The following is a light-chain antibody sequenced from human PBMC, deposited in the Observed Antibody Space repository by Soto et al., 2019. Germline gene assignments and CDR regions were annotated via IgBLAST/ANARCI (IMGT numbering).Light chain of an antibody. CDR3: AAWDDSLNGHV. J-gene: IGLJ1*01. Sequence: QSVLTQPPSVSAAPRQTVTISCSGSSSNIGKNVVSWYQQLPGKAPKLLIYYDDLLASGVSDRFSGSKSGTSASLAISGLQYEDEADYHCAAWDDSLNGHVFGTGTKVTVL. CDR1: SSNIGKNV. CDR2: YDD. V-gene: IGLV1-36*01.